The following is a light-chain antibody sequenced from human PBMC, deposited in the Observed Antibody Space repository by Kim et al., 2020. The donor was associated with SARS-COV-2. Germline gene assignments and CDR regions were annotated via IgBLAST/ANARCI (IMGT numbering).Light chain of an antibody. CDR1: HSLSSISDNKNC. CDR3: QQYCSTPLT. Sequence: ATINCKSSHSLSSISDNKNCLAWYQQKPGQPPNVLIYWASTRESGVPDRFSGSGSGTDFTLTINTLQAEDVAVYYCQQYCSTPLTFGGGTKVDIK. V-gene: IGKV4-1*01. CDR2: WAS. J-gene: IGKJ4*01.